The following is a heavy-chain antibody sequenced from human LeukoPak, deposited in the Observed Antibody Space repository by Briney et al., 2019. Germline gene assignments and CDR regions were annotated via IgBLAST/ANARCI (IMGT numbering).Heavy chain of an antibody. V-gene: IGHV1-18*04. D-gene: IGHD2-15*01. CDR1: GYTFTSYG. CDR2: ISAYNGNT. Sequence: ASVNVSCKASGYTFTSYGISWVRQAPGQGLERMGWISAYNGNTNYAQKLQGRVTMATDTSTSTAYMELRSLRSDDTAVYYCASGEGYCSGGSCALEYYFDYWGQGTLVTVSS. CDR3: ASGEGYCSGGSCALEYYFDY. J-gene: IGHJ4*02.